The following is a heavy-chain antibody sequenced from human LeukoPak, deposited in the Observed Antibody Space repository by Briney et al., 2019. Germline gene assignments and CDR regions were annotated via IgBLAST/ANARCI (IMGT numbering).Heavy chain of an antibody. CDR3: ARGWDPFDY. CDR2: ISYDGSNK. J-gene: IGHJ4*02. D-gene: IGHD1-26*01. CDR1: GFTFSSYA. Sequence: GRSLRLSCAASGFTFSSYAMHWVRQAPGKGLEWVAVISYDGSNKYYADSVKGRFTISRDNSKNTLYLQMNSLRAEDTAVYYCARGWDPFDYWGQGTLVTVSS. V-gene: IGHV3-30-3*01.